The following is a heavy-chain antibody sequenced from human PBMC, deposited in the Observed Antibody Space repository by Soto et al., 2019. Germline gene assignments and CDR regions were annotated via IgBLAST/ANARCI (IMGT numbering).Heavy chain of an antibody. CDR2: IIPIFGAP. D-gene: IGHD3-22*01. J-gene: IGHJ4*02. CDR3: ATQRHYDNGGYFIPLAY. V-gene: IGHV1-69*13. Sequence: SSLKRSCKASGESFSDFAVGCLRQAPGQGLEWMGGIIPIFGAPKYAQRFQGRVTITADESTNTAYMELSSLRSEDTAVYYCATQRHYDNGGYFIPLAYWRQGTLVTVSS. CDR1: GESFSDFA.